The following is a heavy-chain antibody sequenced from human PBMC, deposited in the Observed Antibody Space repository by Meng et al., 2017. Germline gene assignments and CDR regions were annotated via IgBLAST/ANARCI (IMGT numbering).Heavy chain of an antibody. V-gene: IGHV6-1*01. Sequence: QQSRPGLVKPSQSLSLRCAIPGDSVSSNSAAWNWIRQSPSRGLEWLGRSYFRSKWYHDDAESVKSRISIDPDTSKHQFSLQLRSVTPEDSAVYYCAMGSCSFDSWGQRTLVTVSS. J-gene: IGHJ4*02. CDR3: AMGSCSFDS. CDR1: GDSVSSNSAA. CDR2: SYFRSKWYH. D-gene: IGHD2-15*01.